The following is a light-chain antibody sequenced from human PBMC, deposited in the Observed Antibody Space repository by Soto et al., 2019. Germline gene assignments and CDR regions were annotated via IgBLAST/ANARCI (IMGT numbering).Light chain of an antibody. CDR2: DVT. Sequence: QSALTQPRSVSGSPGQSVTIACTGTNRDVGAYNYVSWYQQHPGKATKVMIYDVTERPSGVPDRFSGPKSCNTASLTISGLQAEDEADYYCCSYAGSPRYVLGTGTKLTVL. CDR1: NRDVGAYNY. V-gene: IGLV2-11*01. CDR3: CSYAGSPRYV. J-gene: IGLJ1*01.